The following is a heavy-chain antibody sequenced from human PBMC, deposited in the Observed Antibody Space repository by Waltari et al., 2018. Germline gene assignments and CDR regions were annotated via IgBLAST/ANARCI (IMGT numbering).Heavy chain of an antibody. J-gene: IGHJ4*02. CDR3: ARVLRGEYSCYDPYFEF. V-gene: IGHV1-3*01. D-gene: IGHD5-12*01. CDR1: GYIFASFA. CDR2: IKGGQGNT. Sequence: QVQLVQSGAEVKKPGASVNVSCKASGYIFASFAIHWVRQDPGQRPEWMGWIKGGQGNTKDSQHVQGRATMTRETAASTAYMEVKSLRSEDTVVYECARVLRGEYSCYDPYFEFWGQGTLVTVSS.